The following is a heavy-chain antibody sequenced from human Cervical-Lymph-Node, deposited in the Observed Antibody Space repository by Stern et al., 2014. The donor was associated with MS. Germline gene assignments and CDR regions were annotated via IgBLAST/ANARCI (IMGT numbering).Heavy chain of an antibody. D-gene: IGHD5-24*01. J-gene: IGHJ6*02. CDR1: GGSISSGSYY. CDR2: IYTSGST. Sequence: VQLVESGPGLVKPSQTLSLTCTVSGGSISSGSYYWSWIRQPAGKGLEWIGRIYTSGSTNYNPSLKSRVTISVETPKNQFSLKLSSVTAADTAVYYCAREGDGYNWGGSYYYYGMDVWGQGTTVTVSS. V-gene: IGHV4-61*02. CDR3: AREGDGYNWGGSYYYYGMDV.